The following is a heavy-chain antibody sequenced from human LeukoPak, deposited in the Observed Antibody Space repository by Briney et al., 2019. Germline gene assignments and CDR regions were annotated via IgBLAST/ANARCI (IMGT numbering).Heavy chain of an antibody. J-gene: IGHJ4*02. Sequence: GGSLRLSCAASGFTFSTYDVHWVRQTIGRGLEWVSAMGTAGDTYYADFVKGRFTISRENAKNSFYLQMDSLRAGDTAVYYCAASGGSIYWGQGALVTVSS. D-gene: IGHD3-10*01. CDR1: GFTFSTYD. CDR3: AASGGSIY. V-gene: IGHV3-13*01. CDR2: MGTAGDT.